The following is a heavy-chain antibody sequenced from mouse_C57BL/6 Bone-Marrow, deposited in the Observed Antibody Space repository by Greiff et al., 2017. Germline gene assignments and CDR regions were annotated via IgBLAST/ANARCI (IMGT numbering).Heavy chain of an antibody. V-gene: IGHV5-9-1*02. CDR1: GFTFSSYA. CDR3: TREGNSNPYAMDY. Sequence: EVQRVESGEGLVKPGGSLKLSCAASGFTFSSYAMSWVRQTPEKRLEWVAYISSGGDYIYYADTVKGRFTISRDNARNTLYLQMSSLKSEDTAMYYCTREGNSNPYAMDYWGQGTSVTVSS. D-gene: IGHD2-5*01. J-gene: IGHJ4*01. CDR2: ISSGGDYI.